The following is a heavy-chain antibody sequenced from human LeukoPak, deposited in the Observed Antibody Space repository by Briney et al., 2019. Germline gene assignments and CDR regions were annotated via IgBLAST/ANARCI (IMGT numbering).Heavy chain of an antibody. Sequence: SETLSLTCTVSGGSISSYYWSWIRQPPGKGLEWIGYIYYSGSTNYNPSLKSRVTISVDTSKNQFSLKLSSVTAADTAVYYCARAYYDFWSGHRYYFDYWGQGTLVTVSS. CDR2: IYYSGST. D-gene: IGHD3-3*01. CDR3: ARAYYDFWSGHRYYFDY. V-gene: IGHV4-59*01. CDR1: GGSISSYY. J-gene: IGHJ4*02.